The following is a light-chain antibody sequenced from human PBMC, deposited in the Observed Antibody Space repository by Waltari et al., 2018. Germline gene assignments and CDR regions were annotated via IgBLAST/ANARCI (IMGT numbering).Light chain of an antibody. CDR1: ELPRKY. Sequence: SYELTQTPSVSVSPGQTARITCSGHELPRKYAYWFQQKSGQAPRLVIYEDTKRPSGIPGRFPGSSSGTVATLTITGAQVDDEADYYCYSSDSTGLRVFGGGTTVVVL. CDR2: EDT. J-gene: IGLJ1*01. CDR3: YSSDSTGLRV. V-gene: IGLV3-10*01.